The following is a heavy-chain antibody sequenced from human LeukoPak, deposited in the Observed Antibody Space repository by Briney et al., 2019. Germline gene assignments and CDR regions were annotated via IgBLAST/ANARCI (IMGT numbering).Heavy chain of an antibody. CDR3: ARASYDSSGYSSNFDY. D-gene: IGHD3-22*01. J-gene: IGHJ4*02. Sequence: GGSLRLSCAASGSTFSSYYMNWVRQAPGKGLEWVSSISGSSSYIYYADSVKGRFTISRDNAKNSLYLQMNSLRAEDTAVYYCARASYDSSGYSSNFDYWGQGTLVTVSS. V-gene: IGHV3-21*01. CDR2: ISGSSSYI. CDR1: GSTFSSYY.